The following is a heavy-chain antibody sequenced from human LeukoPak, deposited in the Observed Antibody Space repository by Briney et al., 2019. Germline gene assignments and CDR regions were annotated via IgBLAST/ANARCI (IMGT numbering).Heavy chain of an antibody. D-gene: IGHD1-26*01. CDR3: AKASRILLGSTFDY. J-gene: IGHJ4*02. CDR1: EFSFSSYA. Sequence: PGGSLRLSCAASEFSFSSYAMSWVRQAPGKGLEWVSAISGSGGSTYYADSVKGRFTISRDNSKNTLYLQMNSLRAEDTAVYYCAKASRILLGSTFDYWGQGTLVTVSS. CDR2: ISGSGGST. V-gene: IGHV3-23*01.